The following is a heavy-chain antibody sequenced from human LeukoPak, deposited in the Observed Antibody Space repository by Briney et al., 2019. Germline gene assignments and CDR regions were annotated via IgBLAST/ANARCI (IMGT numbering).Heavy chain of an antibody. Sequence: SETLSLTCAVYGGSFSGYYWSWIRQPPGKGLEWIGEINHSGSTNYNPSLKSRVTISVDTSKNQFSLKLSSVTAADTAVYYCARGRIAAAGTWFDYWGQGTLVTVSS. D-gene: IGHD6-13*01. CDR3: ARGRIAAAGTWFDY. CDR2: INHSGST. V-gene: IGHV4-34*01. CDR1: GGSFSGYY. J-gene: IGHJ4*02.